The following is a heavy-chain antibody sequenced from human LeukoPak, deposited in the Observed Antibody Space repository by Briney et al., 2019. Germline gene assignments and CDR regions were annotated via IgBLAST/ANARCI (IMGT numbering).Heavy chain of an antibody. CDR2: ISYDGSNK. V-gene: IGHV3-30-3*01. D-gene: IGHD5-18*01. CDR1: GYTFTSYA. Sequence: SCKASGYTFTSYAMHWVRQAPGKGLEWVAVISYDGSNKYYADSVKGRFTISRDNSKNTLYLQMNSLRAEDTAVYYCAREVRYSYGPGWFDPWGQGTLVTVSS. J-gene: IGHJ5*02. CDR3: AREVRYSYGPGWFDP.